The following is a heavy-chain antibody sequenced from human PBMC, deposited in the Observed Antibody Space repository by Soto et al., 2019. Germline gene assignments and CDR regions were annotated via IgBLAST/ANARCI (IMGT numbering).Heavy chain of an antibody. Sequence: PSETLSLTCTVSGGSISSDSYYWTWIRQYPGKGLEWIGYIYYRGNAYYNPSLKSRVTISVDTSKNQFSLKLSSVTAADTAVYYCARQLGYCSGNSCFEIYYWGQGTLVTVSS. V-gene: IGHV4-31*02. J-gene: IGHJ4*02. D-gene: IGHD2-15*01. CDR3: ARQLGYCSGNSCFEIYY. CDR1: GGSISSDSYY. CDR2: IYYRGNA.